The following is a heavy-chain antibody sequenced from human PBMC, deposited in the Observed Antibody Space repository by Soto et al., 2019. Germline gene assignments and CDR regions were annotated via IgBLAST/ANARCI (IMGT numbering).Heavy chain of an antibody. CDR3: VRSFGWYGIDY. V-gene: IGHV4-4*02. J-gene: IGHJ4*02. CDR1: GVSISSNYY. D-gene: IGHD6-19*01. CDR2: ISHIGSV. Sequence: QVLLQESGPGLVQPSGTLSLSCAVSGVSISSNYYWGWVRQPPGKGLEWLGDISHIGSVNYSPSLMSRVTISMARSENQFSLKLNAVTAADTAVYYCVRSFGWYGIDYWGQGTLVIVSS.